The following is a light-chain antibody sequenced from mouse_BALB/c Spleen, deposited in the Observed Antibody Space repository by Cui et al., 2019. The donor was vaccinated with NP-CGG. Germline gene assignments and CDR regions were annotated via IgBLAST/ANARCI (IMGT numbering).Light chain of an antibody. Sequence: ETTVTQSPASLSVATGDKVTIRCITRTDIDDDMNWYQQKQGEPPKLLMSEGNTLRHGVPSRFSSSGYGTDFVFTMENTLSEDVADYYCLQSDNMPLFTFGSGTKLEIK. J-gene: IGKJ4*01. CDR3: LQSDNMPLFT. CDR2: EGN. V-gene: IGKV17-127*01. CDR1: TDIDDD.